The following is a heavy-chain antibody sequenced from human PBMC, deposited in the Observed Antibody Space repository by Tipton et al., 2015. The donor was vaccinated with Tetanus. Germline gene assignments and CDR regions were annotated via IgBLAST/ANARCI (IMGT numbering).Heavy chain of an antibody. J-gene: IGHJ3*01. D-gene: IGHD3-3*01. V-gene: IGHV3-21*04. CDR2: ISSTSAYI. Sequence: SLRLSCAVSGFSLCSYTMNWVRQAPGKGLEWVSSISSTSAYIYYADSLKGRFTISRDNSKNTLFLQMSSLGDDGTAVYYCAKRDNNDYYTGRDVFDVWGQGTMVTVSS. CDR1: GFSLCSYT. CDR3: AKRDNNDYYTGRDVFDV.